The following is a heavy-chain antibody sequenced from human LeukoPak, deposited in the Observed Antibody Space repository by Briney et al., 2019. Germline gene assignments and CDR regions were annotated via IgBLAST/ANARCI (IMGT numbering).Heavy chain of an antibody. V-gene: IGHV3-73*01. J-gene: IGHJ4*02. D-gene: IGHD1-7*01. CDR1: GFTFSGSA. CDR3: ARGWNYAFRFDN. CDR2: IRSKANSYAT. Sequence: GGYLRLFCAASGFTFSGSAMHWVRQASGKGLEWVGRIRSKANSYATAYAASVKGRFTISRDDSKNTAYLQMNSLRAEDTAVYYCARGWNYAFRFDNWGQGTLVTVST.